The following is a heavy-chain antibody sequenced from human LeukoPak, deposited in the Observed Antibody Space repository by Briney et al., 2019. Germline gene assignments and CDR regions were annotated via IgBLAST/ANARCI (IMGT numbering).Heavy chain of an antibody. J-gene: IGHJ3*02. CDR3: ARALQSAKGYWSITMIVVFDAFDI. Sequence: GASVKVSCKASGYTFTSYDINWVRQATGQGLEWMGWMNPNSGNTGYAQKFQGRVTMTRNTSISTAYLELSSLRSEDTAVYYCARALQSAKGYWSITMIVVFDAFDIWGQGTMVTVSS. V-gene: IGHV1-8*01. CDR2: MNPNSGNT. D-gene: IGHD3-22*01. CDR1: GYTFTSYD.